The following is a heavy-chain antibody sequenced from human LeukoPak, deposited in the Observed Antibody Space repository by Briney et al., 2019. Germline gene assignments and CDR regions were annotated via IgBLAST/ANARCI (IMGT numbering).Heavy chain of an antibody. CDR1: GFTFSSYA. CDR3: ARDVDIVATNTLDY. V-gene: IGHV3-30-3*01. Sequence: TGGSLRLCCAASGFTFSSYAMHWVRQAAGKGLEWVAVISYDGSNKYYADSVKGRFTISGDNSKNTLYLQMNSLRAEDTAVYYCARDVDIVATNTLDYWGQGTLVTVSS. D-gene: IGHD5-12*01. CDR2: ISYDGSNK. J-gene: IGHJ4*02.